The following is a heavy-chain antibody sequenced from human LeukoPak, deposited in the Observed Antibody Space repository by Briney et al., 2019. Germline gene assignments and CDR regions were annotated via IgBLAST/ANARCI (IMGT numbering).Heavy chain of an antibody. D-gene: IGHD1-26*01. CDR2: IIPIFGTA. CDR1: GGTFSSYA. J-gene: IGHJ4*02. Sequence: GASVKVSCKASGGTFSSYAISWVRQAPGQGLEWMGGIIPIFGTANYAQKFQGRVTITTDESTSTAYMELSSLRSEDTAVYYCARDRRGSYYPSFDYWGQGTLVTVSS. CDR3: ARDRRGSYYPSFDY. V-gene: IGHV1-69*05.